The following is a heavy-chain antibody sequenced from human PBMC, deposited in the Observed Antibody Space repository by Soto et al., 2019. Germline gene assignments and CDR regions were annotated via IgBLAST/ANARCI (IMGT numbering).Heavy chain of an antibody. V-gene: IGHV3-30*03. CDR3: AAQGSGNDLGDLGY. CDR1: TFLVNNYG. CDR2: IAFDGSNK. Sequence: VQLVESGGGVVQPGRSLRLSCAGPTFLVNNYGMHWVRQAPGKGLEWVALIAFDGSNKYYADSVKGRFTISRDNYKSTLDLQMDSLRVEDTAIYYCAAQGSGNDLGDLGYWGQGTLVTVPS. D-gene: IGHD5-12*01. J-gene: IGHJ4*02.